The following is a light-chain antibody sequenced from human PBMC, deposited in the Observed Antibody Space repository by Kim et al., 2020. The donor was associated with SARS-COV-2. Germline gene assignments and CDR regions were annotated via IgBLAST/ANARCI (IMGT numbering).Light chain of an antibody. CDR2: KAS. CDR1: HSISDF. J-gene: IGKJ4*01. V-gene: IGKV1-5*03. CDR3: QQYASYPLT. Sequence: VFVGDRVTITCRASHSISDFLAWYQQKPGKAPNLLIYKASSLESGVPSRFSGSASGTEFTLSISSLQPDDFSTYYCQQYASYPLTFGGGTKVDIK.